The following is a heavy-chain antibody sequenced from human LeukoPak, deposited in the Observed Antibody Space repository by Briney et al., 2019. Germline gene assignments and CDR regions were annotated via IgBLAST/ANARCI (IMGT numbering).Heavy chain of an antibody. CDR2: ISSSGCTV. CDR1: GFSFSTYE. D-gene: IGHD6-19*01. J-gene: IGHJ4*02. CDR3: SLLAVASPQDY. V-gene: IGHV3-48*03. Sequence: GGSLRLSCAASGFSFSTYEMHWVRQAPGKGLEWVSDISSSGCTVYYAESVKGRFTTSRDNATNYLYLQMHSLRAEDTAVYYCSLLAVASPQDYWGQGNLVTVSS.